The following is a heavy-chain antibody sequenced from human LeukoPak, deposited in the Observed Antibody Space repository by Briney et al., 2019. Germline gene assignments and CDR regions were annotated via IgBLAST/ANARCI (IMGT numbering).Heavy chain of an antibody. CDR1: GFTFSSYA. Sequence: PGGSLRLSCAASGFTFSSYAMHWVRQAPGKGLEWMAVISYDGSNKYYADSVKGRFTISRDNSKNTLYLQMNSLRAEDTAVYYCARAHHLSMIVVAYWGQGTLVTVSS. CDR3: ARAHHLSMIVVAY. J-gene: IGHJ4*02. V-gene: IGHV3-30-3*01. CDR2: ISYDGSNK. D-gene: IGHD3-22*01.